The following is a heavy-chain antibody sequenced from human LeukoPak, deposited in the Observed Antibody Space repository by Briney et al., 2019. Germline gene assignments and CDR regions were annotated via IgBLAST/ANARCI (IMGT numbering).Heavy chain of an antibody. CDR3: ARSPYVWGSYRPLYYFDY. V-gene: IGHV4-59*01. CDR1: GGSISSYY. CDR2: IYYSGST. J-gene: IGHJ4*02. D-gene: IGHD3-16*02. Sequence: SETLSLTCTVSGGSISSYYWSWIRQPPGKGLEWIGYIYYSGSTNYNPSLKSRVTISVDTSKNHFSLKLSSVTAADTAVYYCARSPYVWGSYRPLYYFDYWGQGTLVTVSS.